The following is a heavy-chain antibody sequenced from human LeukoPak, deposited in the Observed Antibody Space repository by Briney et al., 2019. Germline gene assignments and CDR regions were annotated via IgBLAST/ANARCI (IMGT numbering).Heavy chain of an antibody. CDR2: FYYGERS. CDR1: GGSISNSH. V-gene: IGHV4-59*01. D-gene: IGHD5-12*01. J-gene: IGHJ4*02. CDR3: ARGYSGYDPTYFDS. Sequence: PSETLSLTCTVSGGSISNSHWSWIRQAPGKGLECMGNFYYGERSNYNPSLKSRVTISADTSKNQFSLRLSSVTATDTAVYYCARGYSGYDPTYFDSRGQGTLVTVSS.